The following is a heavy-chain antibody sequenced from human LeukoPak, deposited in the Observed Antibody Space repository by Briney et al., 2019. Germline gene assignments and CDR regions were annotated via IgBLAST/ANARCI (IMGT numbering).Heavy chain of an antibody. CDR1: GDSVSSNSAA. CDR3: ARDYYDSSVVAWGIGPLDY. CDR2: TYYRSKWYN. Sequence: SQTLSLTCAISGDSVSSNSAAWNWIRQSPSRGLEWLGRTYYRSKWYNDYAVSVKSRITINPDTSKNQFSLQLNSVTPEDTAVYYCARDYYDSSVVAWGIGPLDYWGQGTLVTVSS. D-gene: IGHD3-22*01. V-gene: IGHV6-1*01. J-gene: IGHJ4*02.